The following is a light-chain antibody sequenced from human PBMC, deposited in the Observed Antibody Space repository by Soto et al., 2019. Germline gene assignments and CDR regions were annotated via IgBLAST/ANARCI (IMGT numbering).Light chain of an antibody. CDR2: GAS. J-gene: IGKJ2*01. CDR1: QGISTY. V-gene: IGKV1-9*01. Sequence: DIQLTQSPSFLSASVGDRVTITCRASQGISTYLAWYLQRPGKAPKLLIYGASTLQSGVPSRLSGSGSGTDFTLTISSLQPEDFGTYYCQQLNSDWYAFGQGTTLEI. CDR3: QQLNSDWYA.